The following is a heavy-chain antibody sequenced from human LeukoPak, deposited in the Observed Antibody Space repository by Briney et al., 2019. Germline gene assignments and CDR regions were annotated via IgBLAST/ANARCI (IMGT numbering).Heavy chain of an antibody. CDR3: ARVGVADIHLDY. Sequence: PSETLSLTCTVSGVSITSGDYYWSWIRHPPGKGLERIGYISYSGSTYCNPSLRSRVTISRDASKSQFSLNLRSVTAADTAVYHCARVGVADIHLDYWGQGTLVTVSS. CDR1: GVSITSGDYY. J-gene: IGHJ4*02. CDR2: ISYSGST. V-gene: IGHV4-30-4*01. D-gene: IGHD3-16*01.